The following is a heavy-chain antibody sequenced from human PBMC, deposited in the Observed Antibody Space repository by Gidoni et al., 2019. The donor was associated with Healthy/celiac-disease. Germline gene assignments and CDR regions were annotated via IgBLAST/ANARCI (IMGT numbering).Heavy chain of an antibody. J-gene: IGHJ2*01. V-gene: IGHV3-23*01. CDR1: GFTFSSYA. CDR3: AKGPDYGDYWYFDL. D-gene: IGHD4-17*01. Sequence: EVQLLESGGGLVQPGGSLRLSCAASGFTFSSYALSWVRQAPGKGLEWGSAISGSGVSTYYADSVKGRFTISRDNSKNTLYLQMNSLRAEDTAVYYCAKGPDYGDYWYFDLWGRGTLVTVSS. CDR2: ISGSGVST.